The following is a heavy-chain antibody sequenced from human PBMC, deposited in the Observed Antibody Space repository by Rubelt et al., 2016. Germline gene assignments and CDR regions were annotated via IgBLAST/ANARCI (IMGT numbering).Heavy chain of an antibody. V-gene: IGHV1-69*01. D-gene: IGHD3-3*01. CDR2: IIPIFGTA. Sequence: QVQLVQSGAEVKKPGSSVKVSCKASGGTFSSYAISWVRQAPGQGLEWMGGIIPIFGTANYAQKFQGGGTITADESTSTGYMELSSLGSEDTAVYYCARDWTPYSWEWLPNWFDPWGQGTLVTVSS. J-gene: IGHJ5*02. CDR3: ARDWTPYSWEWLPNWFDP. CDR1: GGTFSSYA.